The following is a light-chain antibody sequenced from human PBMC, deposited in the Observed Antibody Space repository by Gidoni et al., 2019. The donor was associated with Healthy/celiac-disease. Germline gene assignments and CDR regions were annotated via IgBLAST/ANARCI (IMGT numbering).Light chain of an antibody. J-gene: IGKJ3*01. CDR3: QQSYSTRFT. CDR1: QSISSY. CDR2: AAS. Sequence: IQLTQSPSSLSASVGDRVTITCRASQSISSYLNWYQQKPGKAPKLLIYAASSLQSGVPSRFSGSGSGTEFTLTISSLQPEDFATYYCQQSYSTRFTFGPGTKVDIK. V-gene: IGKV1-39*01.